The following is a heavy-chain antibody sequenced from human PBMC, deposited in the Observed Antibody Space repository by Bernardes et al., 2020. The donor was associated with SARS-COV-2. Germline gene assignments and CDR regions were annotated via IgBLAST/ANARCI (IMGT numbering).Heavy chain of an antibody. CDR3: ARGGSDIAYPHDS. Sequence: GGSLRLSRVTSGFTFSEHWMHWVRQTPGEGLVWVSRITQPGSDTDYADSVKGRFSISRDNAKNSLYLQLNSLRVEDTSVYYCARGGSDIAYPHDSWGQGTLVTVSS. V-gene: IGHV3-74*01. J-gene: IGHJ4*02. D-gene: IGHD1-26*01. CDR1: GFTFSEHW. CDR2: ITQPGSDT.